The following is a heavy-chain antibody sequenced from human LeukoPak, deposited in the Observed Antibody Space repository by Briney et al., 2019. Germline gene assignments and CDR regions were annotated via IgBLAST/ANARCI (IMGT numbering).Heavy chain of an antibody. D-gene: IGHD4-17*01. CDR3: ARDRAVTQDWVEFDP. J-gene: IGHJ5*02. CDR2: IRDSGET. V-gene: IGHV3-66*03. Sequence: GGSLRLSCAGSGFSVSNYYMSWVRQAPGKGLEWVSLIRDSGETFYADSVKGRFTISRDNSKNTMYLQMSRLRVEDTAVYFCARDRAVTQDWVEFDPWGQGTLVTVSS. CDR1: GFSVSNYY.